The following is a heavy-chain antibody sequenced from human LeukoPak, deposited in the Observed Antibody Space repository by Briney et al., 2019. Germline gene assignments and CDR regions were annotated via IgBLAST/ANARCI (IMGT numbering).Heavy chain of an antibody. CDR1: GFTFNNYG. Sequence: GGSLRPSCATSGFTFNNYGMNWVRQAPGKGLEWVSLSSGTSVYTQYAHSVKGRFTASRDDAKKSAYLQMNSLRPEDTGVYYCARGVFDYWGQGILVTVSS. CDR3: ARGVFDY. CDR2: SSGTSVYT. V-gene: IGHV3-21*01. J-gene: IGHJ4*02. D-gene: IGHD3-16*01.